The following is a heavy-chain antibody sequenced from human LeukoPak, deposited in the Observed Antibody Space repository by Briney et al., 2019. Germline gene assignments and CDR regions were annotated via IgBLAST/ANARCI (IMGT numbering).Heavy chain of an antibody. CDR1: GFIFSSYW. J-gene: IGHJ4*02. D-gene: IGHD6-19*01. Sequence: GGSLRLSCAASGFIFSSYWMHWVRQAPGKGLVWVARISTDGSNTGHADSVKGRFTISRDNSKNTLYLQMNSLRAEDTAVYYCAKYSSGWYVPPSFDYWGQGTLVTVSS. CDR3: AKYSSGWYVPPSFDY. V-gene: IGHV3-74*01. CDR2: ISTDGSNT.